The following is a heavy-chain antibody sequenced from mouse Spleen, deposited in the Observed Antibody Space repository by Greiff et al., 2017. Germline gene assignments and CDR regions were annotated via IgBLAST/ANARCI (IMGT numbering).Heavy chain of an antibody. Sequence: EVMLVESGGGLVKPGGSLKLSCAASGFTFSSYTMSWVRQTPAKRLEWVATISSGGGNTYYPDSVKGRFTISRDNARNTLYLQMSSLRSEDTAMYYCARLLTYFDYWGQGTTLTVSS. D-gene: IGHD4-1*01. V-gene: IGHV5-9*01. CDR3: ARLLTYFDY. CDR1: GFTFSSYT. CDR2: ISSGGGNT. J-gene: IGHJ2*01.